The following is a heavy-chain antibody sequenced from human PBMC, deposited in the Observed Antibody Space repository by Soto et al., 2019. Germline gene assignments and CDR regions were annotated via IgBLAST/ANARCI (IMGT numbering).Heavy chain of an antibody. V-gene: IGHV3-23*01. CDR2: ISGSGGST. CDR1: GFTFISYA. Sequence: GGSLRLSCAASGFTFISYAMSWGLRAPGKGLEGVSAISGSGGSTYYADSVKGRFTISRDNSKNTLYLQMNSLRAEDTAVYYCANTGSCGGDCYGLFDYWGQGTLVTVSS. CDR3: ANTGSCGGDCYGLFDY. J-gene: IGHJ4*02. D-gene: IGHD2-21*02.